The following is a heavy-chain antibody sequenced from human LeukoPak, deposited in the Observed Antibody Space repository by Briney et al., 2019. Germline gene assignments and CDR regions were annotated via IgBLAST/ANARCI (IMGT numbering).Heavy chain of an antibody. J-gene: IGHJ6*03. CDR3: AREGPLYYYMDV. CDR1: GFTFSYYS. V-gene: IGHV3-48*01. CDR2: VSSSSSTI. Sequence: PWGSLRLSCAASGFTFSYYSMNWVRQAPGKGLEWVSYVSSSSSTIYYADSVKGRFTISRDNAKNSLYLQMNSLRAEDTAVYYCAREGPLYYYMDVWGKGTTVTVSS.